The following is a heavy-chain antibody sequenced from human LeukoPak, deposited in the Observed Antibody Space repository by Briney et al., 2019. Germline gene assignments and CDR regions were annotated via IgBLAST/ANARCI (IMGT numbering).Heavy chain of an antibody. CDR2: ISGSGGST. D-gene: IGHD3-10*01. CDR3: AKDESGSYWVIDY. CDR1: GFTVSSYA. J-gene: IGHJ4*02. V-gene: IGHV3-23*01. Sequence: LGGSLRLSCAASGFTVSSYAMSWVRQAPGKGLEWVSAISGSGGSTYYADSVKGRFTISRDNSKNTLYLQMNSLRDEDTAVYYCAKDESGSYWVIDYWGQGTLVTVSS.